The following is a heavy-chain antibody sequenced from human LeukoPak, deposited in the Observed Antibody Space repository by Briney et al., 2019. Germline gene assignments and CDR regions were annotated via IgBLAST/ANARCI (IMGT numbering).Heavy chain of an antibody. CDR3: AAAGTGGTFDY. D-gene: IGHD6-13*01. J-gene: IGHJ4*02. Sequence: ASVKVSCKASGYTFTSYGISWVRQAPGQGLEWMGWISAYNGNTNYAQKLQGRVTMTTDTSTSTAYTELRSLRSDDTAVYYCAAAGTGGTFDYWGQGTLVTVSS. CDR1: GYTFTSYG. CDR2: ISAYNGNT. V-gene: IGHV1-18*01.